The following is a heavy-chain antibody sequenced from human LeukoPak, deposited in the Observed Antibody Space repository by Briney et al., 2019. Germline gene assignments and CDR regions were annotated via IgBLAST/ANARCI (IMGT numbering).Heavy chain of an antibody. CDR2: IYSRGST. CDR3: ASDKGASGWGLGY. V-gene: IGHV4-61*02. Sequence: PSETLSLTCTVSGGSISSGNYYLNWIRQPAGKGLEWIGRIYSRGSTNYNSSLKSRVTISLDTSKNQFSLKLTSVTAADTAVYYCASDKGASGWGLGYWGQGTLVTVSS. D-gene: IGHD6-19*01. J-gene: IGHJ4*02. CDR1: GGSISSGNYY.